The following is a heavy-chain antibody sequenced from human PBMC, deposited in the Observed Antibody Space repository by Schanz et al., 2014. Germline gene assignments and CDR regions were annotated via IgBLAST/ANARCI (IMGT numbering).Heavy chain of an antibody. Sequence: QVQLVQSGAEVKKPGVSVKVSCKASGYTFTTYYIHWVRQAPGQGLEWMGKINPSSGTTRIAQNCQGMLTVTSDTSTSTVNMELSSLRSEDTAFYCCARGGFFNSASIDSWGQGTLVTVSS. CDR2: INPSSGTT. CDR3: ARGGFFNSASIDS. CDR1: GYTFTTYY. D-gene: IGHD2-2*01. V-gene: IGHV1-46*01. J-gene: IGHJ4*02.